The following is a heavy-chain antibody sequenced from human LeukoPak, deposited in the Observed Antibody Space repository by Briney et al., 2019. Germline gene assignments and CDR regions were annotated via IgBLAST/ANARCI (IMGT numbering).Heavy chain of an antibody. CDR1: GGSFSGYY. V-gene: IGHV4-34*01. CDR2: IDHSGST. J-gene: IGHJ6*03. CDR3: ARGQIVVVVAGPYYYYYMDV. D-gene: IGHD2-15*01. Sequence: PSETLSLTCAVYGGSFSGYYWSWIRQPPGKGLEWIGEIDHSGSTNYNPSLKSRVTISVDTSKSQFSLKLSSVTAADTAVYYCARGQIVVVVAGPYYYYYMDVWGKGTTVTVSS.